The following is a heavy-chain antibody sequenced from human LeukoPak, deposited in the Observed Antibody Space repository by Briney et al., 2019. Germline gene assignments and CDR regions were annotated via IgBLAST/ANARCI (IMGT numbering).Heavy chain of an antibody. Sequence: SETLSLTCTVSGYSISSGYYWGWIPQPPGKGLEWIGSIYHSGSTYYNPSLKSRVTISVDTSKNQFSLKLSSVTAADTAVYYCARDPMTVVVTEDAYYMDVWGKGTTITVS. CDR3: ARDPMTVVVTEDAYYMDV. V-gene: IGHV4-38-2*02. J-gene: IGHJ6*03. D-gene: IGHD3-22*01. CDR1: GYSISSGYY. CDR2: IYHSGST.